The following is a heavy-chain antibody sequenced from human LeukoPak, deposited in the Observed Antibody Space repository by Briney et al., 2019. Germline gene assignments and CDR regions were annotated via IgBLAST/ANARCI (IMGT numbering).Heavy chain of an antibody. CDR1: GFSFNNYG. D-gene: IGHD2-15*01. Sequence: PGGSLRLSCVASGFSFNNYGFHWVRQAPGKGLEWVADIYYDGSTKYYGDSVKGRFTISRDNSENTLYLQMNSLRAEDTAVYYCARVTMVAAASYNWFVPWGQGTLVTVSS. CDR3: ARVTMVAAASYNWFVP. V-gene: IGHV3-33*01. J-gene: IGHJ5*02. CDR2: IYYDGSTK.